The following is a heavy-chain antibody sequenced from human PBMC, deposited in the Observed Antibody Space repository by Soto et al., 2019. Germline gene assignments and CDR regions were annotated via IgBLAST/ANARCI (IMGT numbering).Heavy chain of an antibody. Sequence: GGSLRLSCAASGFTFSSYSMNWVRQAPGKGLEWVSSISSSSSYIYYADSVKGRFTISRDNAKNSLYLQMNSLRAEDTAVYYCARERMVRGVGNGMDVWGQGTTVTVSS. D-gene: IGHD3-10*01. V-gene: IGHV3-21*01. CDR2: ISSSSSYI. CDR3: ARERMVRGVGNGMDV. J-gene: IGHJ6*02. CDR1: GFTFSSYS.